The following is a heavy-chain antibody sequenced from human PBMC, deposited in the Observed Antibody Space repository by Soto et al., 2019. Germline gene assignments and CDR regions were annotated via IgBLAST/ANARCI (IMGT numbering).Heavy chain of an antibody. J-gene: IGHJ4*02. V-gene: IGHV1-3*01. D-gene: IGHD2-15*01. CDR1: GYTFTNYA. CDR3: ARALGVVTDDY. CDR2: INAGNGNT. Sequence: QGQLVQSGAEVKKPGASVKVSCKASGYTFTNYAMHWVRQAPGQRLEWMGWINAGNGNTKYSQKFQGRVTITRDTSASTAYMELSSLRFEDTAVYYCARALGVVTDDYWGQGTLVTVSS.